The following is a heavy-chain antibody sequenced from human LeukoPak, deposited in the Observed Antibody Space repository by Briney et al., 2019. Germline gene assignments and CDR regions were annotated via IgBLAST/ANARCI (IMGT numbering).Heavy chain of an antibody. J-gene: IGHJ4*02. CDR1: GFTFSSYW. Sequence: GGSLRLSCAASGFTFSSYWMSWVRQAPGKGLEWVANIKKDGSEKYYVDSVKGRFTISRDNSKNTLYLQMNSLRAEDTAVYYCANCAMSGGDCYFDYWGQGTLVTVSS. V-gene: IGHV3-7*03. D-gene: IGHD2-21*02. CDR2: IKKDGSEK. CDR3: ANCAMSGGDCYFDY.